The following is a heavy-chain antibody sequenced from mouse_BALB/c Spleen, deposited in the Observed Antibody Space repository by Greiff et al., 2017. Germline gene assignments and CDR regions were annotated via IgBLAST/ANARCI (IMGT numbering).Heavy chain of an antibody. CDR2: INSNGGST. J-gene: IGHJ4*01. CDR3: AASMDY. CDR1: GFTFSSYY. V-gene: IGHV5-6-2*01. Sequence: EVMLVESGGGLVKLGGSLKLSCAASGFTFSSYYMSWVRQTPEKRLELVAAINSNGGSTYYPDTVKGRFTISRDNAKNTLYLQMSSLKSEDTALYYCAASMDYWGQGTSVTVSS.